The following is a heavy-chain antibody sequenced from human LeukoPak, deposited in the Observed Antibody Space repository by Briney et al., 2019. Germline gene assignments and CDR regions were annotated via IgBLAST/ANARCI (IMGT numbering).Heavy chain of an antibody. V-gene: IGHV3-23*01. CDR1: GFTFSSYS. CDR3: ANYSCTSSSCYRYFDC. D-gene: IGHD2-2*01. CDR2: IGSSGSST. J-gene: IGHJ4*02. Sequence: QPGGSLRLSCAASGFTFSSYSMNWVRQAPGKGLEWVSAIGSSGSSTFYADSVKGRFTISRDNSKKTLYLQLNSLRAEDTAVYYCANYSCTSSSCYRYFDCWGQGTLVTVSS.